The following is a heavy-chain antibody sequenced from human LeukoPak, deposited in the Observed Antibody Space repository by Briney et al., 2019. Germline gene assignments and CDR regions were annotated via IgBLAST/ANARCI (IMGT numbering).Heavy chain of an antibody. V-gene: IGHV3-48*03. CDR1: GFTFSSYE. CDR2: ISSSGSTI. D-gene: IGHD3-9*01. J-gene: IGHJ4*02. CDR3: AKDATASPYFHWFDN. Sequence: GGSLRLSCAASGFTFSSYEMNWVRQAPGKGLEWVSYISSSGSTIYYADSVKGRFTISRDNAKNSLYLQMNSLRAEDTAVYYCAKDATASPYFHWFDNWGQGTQVIVSS.